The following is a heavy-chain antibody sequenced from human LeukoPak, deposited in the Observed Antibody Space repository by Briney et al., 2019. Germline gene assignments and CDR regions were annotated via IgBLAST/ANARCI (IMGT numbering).Heavy chain of an antibody. V-gene: IGHV4-39*01. D-gene: IGHD5-18*01. Sequence: SETLSLTCTVSGGSISSRSYYWGWIRQPPGKGLEWIGSIYHSGSTYYNPSLKSRATISVATSKNQFSLKLSSVTAADTAMYYCARHAGYSYGPIPYWGQGTLVTVSS. J-gene: IGHJ4*02. CDR2: IYHSGST. CDR1: GGSISSRSYY. CDR3: ARHAGYSYGPIPY.